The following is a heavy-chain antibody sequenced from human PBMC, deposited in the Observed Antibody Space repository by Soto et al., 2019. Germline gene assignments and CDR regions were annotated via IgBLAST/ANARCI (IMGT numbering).Heavy chain of an antibody. V-gene: IGHV1-2*02. CDR3: ARALRTKKDIVVVPAAIRIDY. Sequence: ASVKVSCKASGYTFTGYYMHWVRQAPGQGLEWMGWIDPNSGGTNYAQKFQGRVTMTRDTSISTAYMELSRLRSDDTAVYYCARALRTKKDIVVVPAAIRIDYWGQGTLVTVSS. J-gene: IGHJ4*02. CDR1: GYTFTGYY. D-gene: IGHD2-2*01. CDR2: IDPNSGGT.